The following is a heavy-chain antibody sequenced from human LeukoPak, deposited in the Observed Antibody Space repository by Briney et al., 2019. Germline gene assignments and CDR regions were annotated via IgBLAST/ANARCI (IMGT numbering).Heavy chain of an antibody. Sequence: PSETLSLTCTVSGGSISSGGYYWSWIRQHPGKSLEWIGYIYYSGSTYYNPSLKSRVTISVDTSKNQFSLKLSSVTAADTAVYYCARSLAAATFDYWGQGTLVTVSS. CDR3: ARSLAAATFDY. J-gene: IGHJ4*02. D-gene: IGHD6-13*01. CDR1: GGSISSGGYY. CDR2: IYYSGST. V-gene: IGHV4-31*03.